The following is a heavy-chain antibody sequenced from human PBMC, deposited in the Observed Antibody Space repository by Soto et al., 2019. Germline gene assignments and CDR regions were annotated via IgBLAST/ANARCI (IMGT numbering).Heavy chain of an antibody. V-gene: IGHV1-18*04. CDR1: GYTFTSYG. CDR2: ISAYNGNT. D-gene: IGHD2-2*02. Sequence: ASVKVSCKASGYTFTSYGISWVRQAPGQGLEWMGWISAYNGNTNYAQKLQGRVTMTTDTSTSTAYMELRSLRSDDTAVYYCARDAGYCSSTSCYTMDDWFDPWGQGTLVTVSS. J-gene: IGHJ5*02. CDR3: ARDAGYCSSTSCYTMDDWFDP.